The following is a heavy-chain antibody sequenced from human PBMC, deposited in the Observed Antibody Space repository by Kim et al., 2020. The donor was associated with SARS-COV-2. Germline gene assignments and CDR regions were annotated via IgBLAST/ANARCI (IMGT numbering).Heavy chain of an antibody. D-gene: IGHD1-26*01. J-gene: IGHJ4*02. CDR3: ARGLGVGRLFDY. V-gene: IGHV1-46*01. Sequence: SYAQKFQGRVTMTRDTSTSTVYMELSSLRSEDTAVYYCARGLGVGRLFDYWGQGTLVTVSS.